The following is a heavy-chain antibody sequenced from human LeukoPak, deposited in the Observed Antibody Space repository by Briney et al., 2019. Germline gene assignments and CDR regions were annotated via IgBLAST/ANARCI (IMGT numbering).Heavy chain of an antibody. CDR1: GGSIRSDY. CDR2: IYNRGST. Sequence: SETLSLTCTVSGGSIRSDYWSWIRQSPGKGLEWIVDIYNRGSTNYNPSLKSRVAILVDTSENQFSLKLSSVTAADTAVYYCAREPEVGNPRGAFDIWYQGKMVIVSA. CDR3: AREPEVGNPRGAFDI. J-gene: IGHJ3*02. D-gene: IGHD4-23*01. V-gene: IGHV4-59*01.